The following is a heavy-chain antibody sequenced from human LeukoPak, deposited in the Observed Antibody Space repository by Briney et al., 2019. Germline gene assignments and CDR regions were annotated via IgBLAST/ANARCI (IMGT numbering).Heavy chain of an antibody. D-gene: IGHD3-22*01. CDR1: GYTFTSYY. J-gene: IGHJ5*02. CDR3: ARKHYYDSSGYSWFDP. V-gene: IGHV1-46*01. Sequence: GASVKVSCKASGYTFTSYYMHWVRQAPGQGLEWMGIINPSGGSTSYAQKFQGRVTMTRDTSTSTVYMELSSLRSEDTAVYYCARKHYYDSSGYSWFDPWGQGTLVTVSS. CDR2: INPSGGST.